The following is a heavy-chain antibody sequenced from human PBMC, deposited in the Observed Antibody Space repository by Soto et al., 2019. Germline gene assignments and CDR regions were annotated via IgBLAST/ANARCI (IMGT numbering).Heavy chain of an antibody. CDR2: IIPIFGTA. V-gene: IGHV1-69*13. CDR1: GGTFSSYA. CDR3: ARDTRVHAFDI. Sequence: ASVKVSCKASGGTFSSYAISWVRQAPGQGLEWMGGIIPIFGTANYAQKFQGRVTITADESTSTAYMELSSLRSEDTAMYYCARDTRVHAFDIWGQGTMVTVSS. D-gene: IGHD3-10*01. J-gene: IGHJ3*02.